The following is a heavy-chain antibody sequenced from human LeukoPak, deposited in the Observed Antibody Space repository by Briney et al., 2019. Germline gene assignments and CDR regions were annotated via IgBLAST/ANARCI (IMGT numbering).Heavy chain of an antibody. CDR1: GFTFNNYA. V-gene: IGHV3-23*01. D-gene: IGHD6-13*01. J-gene: IGHJ4*02. CDR2: ISGSGGST. Sequence: QPGGSLRLSCAASGFTFNNYAMNWVRQAPGKGLEWVSVISGSGGSTYYADSVKGRFTISRENSKNTLYLHMNSLRAEDTAVYYCATSLSAADYWGQGTLVTVSS. CDR3: ATSLSAADY.